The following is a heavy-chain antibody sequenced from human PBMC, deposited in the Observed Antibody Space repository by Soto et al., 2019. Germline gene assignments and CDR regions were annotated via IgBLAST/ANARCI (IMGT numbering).Heavy chain of an antibody. Sequence: QVQLVESGGGVVQPGRSLRLSCAASGFAFSTYGMHWVRQAPGKGLEWVAVTTSDGARINYADSVKGRFTISRDNSRTTLYLQMNSLRMDDTAVYYCARKNPGRDSELPDYWGQGTLLTVSS. CDR1: GFAFSTYG. V-gene: IGHV3-30*03. J-gene: IGHJ4*02. CDR3: ARKNPGRDSELPDY. D-gene: IGHD1-26*01. CDR2: TTSDGARI.